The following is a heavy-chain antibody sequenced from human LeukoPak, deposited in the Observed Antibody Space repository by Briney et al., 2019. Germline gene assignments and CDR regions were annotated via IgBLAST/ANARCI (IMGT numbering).Heavy chain of an antibody. V-gene: IGHV4-39*01. CDR1: GGSISSSSYY. D-gene: IGHD4-23*01. CDR3: ARLSNGGSDY. J-gene: IGHJ4*02. Sequence: SQTLSLTCTVSGGSISSSSYYWCWIRQPPGKGLEWIGSIYYSGSTYYNPSLKSRVTISVDTSKNQFSLKLSSVTAADTAVYYCARLSNGGSDYWGRGTLVTVSS. CDR2: IYYSGST.